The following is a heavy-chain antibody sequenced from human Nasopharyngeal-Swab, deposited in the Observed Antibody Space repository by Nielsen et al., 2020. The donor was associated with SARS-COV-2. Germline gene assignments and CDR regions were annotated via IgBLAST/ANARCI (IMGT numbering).Heavy chain of an antibody. CDR3: ARDGLDYDFWSAYFMDV. Sequence: GESLKISCAASGFTFNNYNFNWVRQAPGKGLEWVSSISSSSYIYYADSVKGRFTISRDNAKSSLYLQMNSLRAEDTAVYYCARDGLDYDFWSAYFMDVWGQGTTVTVSS. CDR2: ISSSSYI. J-gene: IGHJ6*02. V-gene: IGHV3-21*01. D-gene: IGHD3-3*01. CDR1: GFTFNNYN.